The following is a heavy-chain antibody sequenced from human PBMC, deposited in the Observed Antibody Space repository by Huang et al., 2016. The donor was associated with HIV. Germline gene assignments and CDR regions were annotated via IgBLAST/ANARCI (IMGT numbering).Heavy chain of an antibody. D-gene: IGHD3-10*01. V-gene: IGHV3-30*04. CDR1: GFAFSNNA. Sequence: QVLLVESGGGVVQPGKSLRLSCTAFGFAFSNNAMHWVRQVLGKRLWCVAVLAFDGSQTSVADSVNYRFTISRDNSKSTLFLQMSSLRPDDTAVSYCARAPARALSYFDNWGQGTLVTVSS. J-gene: IGHJ4*02. CDR2: LAFDGSQT. CDR3: ARAPARALSYFDN.